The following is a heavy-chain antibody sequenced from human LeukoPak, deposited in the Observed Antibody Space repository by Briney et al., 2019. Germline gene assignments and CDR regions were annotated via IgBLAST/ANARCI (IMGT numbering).Heavy chain of an antibody. CDR2: IKQDGSET. D-gene: IGHD2-15*01. CDR3: ARDFAAAVG. CDR1: GFTFSNYR. J-gene: IGHJ4*02. V-gene: IGHV3-7*01. Sequence: GGSLRLSCAASGFTFSNYRMSWIRQDPGKGLEWVANIKQDGSETHYVDSVRGRFIVSRDNAKNSVFLQMNSLGVEDTAIYYCARDFAAAVGWGQGTLVTVSS.